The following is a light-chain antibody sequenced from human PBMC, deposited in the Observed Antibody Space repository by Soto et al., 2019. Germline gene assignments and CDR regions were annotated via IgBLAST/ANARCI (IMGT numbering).Light chain of an antibody. CDR3: SSYTTSSTVV. V-gene: IGLV2-14*01. Sequence: QSALTQPASVSGSPGQSITISCTGSSSDIGVFNYVSWYQQTPGNAPKIIIFEVTNRPSGVSNRFSGSKSGNTASLTISGLQAEDEADYYCSSYTTSSTVVFGGGTKLTVL. CDR1: SSDIGVFNY. CDR2: EVT. J-gene: IGLJ2*01.